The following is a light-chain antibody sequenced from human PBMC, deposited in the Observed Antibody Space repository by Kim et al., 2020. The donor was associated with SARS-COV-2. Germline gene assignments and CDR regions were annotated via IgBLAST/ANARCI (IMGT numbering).Light chain of an antibody. V-gene: IGLV3-1*01. J-gene: IGLJ2*01. CDR1: KLGDKY. Sequence: SYDLTQPPSVSVSPGQTASITCSGDKLGDKYACWYQQKPGQSPVLVIYQDSKRPSGIPERFSGSNSGNTATLTISGTQAMDEADYYCQAWDSSTGGFGGG. CDR2: QDS. CDR3: QAWDSSTGG.